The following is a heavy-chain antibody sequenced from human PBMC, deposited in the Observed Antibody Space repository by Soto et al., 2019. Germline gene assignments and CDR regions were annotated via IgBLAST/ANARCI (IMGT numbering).Heavy chain of an antibody. CDR1: GFTFSSYA. D-gene: IGHD3-10*01. V-gene: IGHV3-48*02. Sequence: GGSLRLSCAASGFTFSSYAMSWVRQAPGRGLEWISFISYSSATIHYADSVRGRFTISRDNANNSLYLEMSSLRDEDTAVYFCAPDSSKHTCGSFYCDCCGQESLVTVSS. CDR3: APDSSKHTCGSFYCDC. CDR2: ISYSSATI. J-gene: IGHJ4*02.